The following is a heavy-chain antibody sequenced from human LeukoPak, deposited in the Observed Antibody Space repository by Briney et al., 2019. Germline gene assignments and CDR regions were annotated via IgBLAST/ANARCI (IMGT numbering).Heavy chain of an antibody. Sequence: ASVKVSCKASGYTFTSHYMHWVRQAPGQGLEWMGIINPSGGSTSYAQKFQGRVTMARDTSTSTVYMELSNLRSEDTAVYYCARDARSFGELLYWGQGTLVTVSS. CDR3: ARDARSFGELLY. J-gene: IGHJ4*02. CDR1: GYTFTSHY. V-gene: IGHV1-46*01. D-gene: IGHD3-10*01. CDR2: INPSGGST.